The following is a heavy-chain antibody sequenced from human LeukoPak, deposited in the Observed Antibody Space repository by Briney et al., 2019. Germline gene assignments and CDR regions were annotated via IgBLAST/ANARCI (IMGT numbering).Heavy chain of an antibody. CDR2: MSPNSGNT. Sequence: ASVKVSCKASGYTFTSYDINWVRQATGQGLEWMGWMSPNSGNTGYAQKFQGRVTMTRNTSISTAYMELSSLRSEDTAVYYCARRGRIAAANWFDPWGQGTLVTVSS. V-gene: IGHV1-8*01. CDR3: ARRGRIAAANWFDP. J-gene: IGHJ5*02. D-gene: IGHD6-13*01. CDR1: GYTFTSYD.